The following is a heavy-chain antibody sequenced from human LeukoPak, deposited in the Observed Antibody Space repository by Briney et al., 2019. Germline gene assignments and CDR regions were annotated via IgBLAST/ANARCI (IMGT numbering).Heavy chain of an antibody. CDR3: ARRPRVYYYYGMDV. CDR1: GFTFSDYY. CDR2: INHSGST. Sequence: GSLRLSCAASGFTFSDYYMSWIRQAPGKGLEWIGEINHSGSTNYNPSLKSRVTISVDTSKNQFSLKLSSVTAADTAVYYCARRPRVYYYYGMDVWGQGTTVTVSS. J-gene: IGHJ6*02. V-gene: IGHV4-34*01.